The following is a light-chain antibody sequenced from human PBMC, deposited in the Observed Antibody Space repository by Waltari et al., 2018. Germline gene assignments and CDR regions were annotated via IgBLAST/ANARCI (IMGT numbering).Light chain of an antibody. Sequence: QSALTQPASVSGSPGQSNTLSCTRTSSDVGSYNLVPWYQQHPGKAPKLMICEDNKRPSGVSNRFSGSKSGNTASLTISGLQAEDEADYYCCSYAGSSTFVFGTGTRVTVL. V-gene: IGLV2-23*02. J-gene: IGLJ1*01. CDR2: EDN. CDR1: SSDVGSYNL. CDR3: CSYAGSSTFV.